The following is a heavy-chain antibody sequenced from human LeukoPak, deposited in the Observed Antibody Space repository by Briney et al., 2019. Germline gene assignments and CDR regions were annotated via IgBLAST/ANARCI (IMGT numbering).Heavy chain of an antibody. CDR2: ISYDGSNK. Sequence: GGSLRLSCAASGFTFSSYAMSWVRQAPGKGLEWEAVISYDGSNKYYADSVKGRFTISRDNSKNTLYLQMNSLRAEDTAVYYCAREARRYSSSWFTYYFDYWGQGTLVTVSS. D-gene: IGHD6-13*01. V-gene: IGHV3-30-3*01. CDR3: AREARRYSSSWFTYYFDY. CDR1: GFTFSSYA. J-gene: IGHJ4*02.